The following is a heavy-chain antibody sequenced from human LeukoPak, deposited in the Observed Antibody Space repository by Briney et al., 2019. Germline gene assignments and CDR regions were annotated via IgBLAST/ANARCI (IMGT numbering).Heavy chain of an antibody. Sequence: ASVNVSYKASGYTFTIYGISWVRQAPGQGLEWMGWISAYNGNTNYAQKLQGRVTMTTDTSTSTAYMELRSLRSDDTAVYYCARVPPYNWNYGWFDPWGQGTLVTVSS. CDR1: GYTFTIYG. J-gene: IGHJ5*02. CDR2: ISAYNGNT. CDR3: ARVPPYNWNYGWFDP. V-gene: IGHV1-18*01. D-gene: IGHD1-7*01.